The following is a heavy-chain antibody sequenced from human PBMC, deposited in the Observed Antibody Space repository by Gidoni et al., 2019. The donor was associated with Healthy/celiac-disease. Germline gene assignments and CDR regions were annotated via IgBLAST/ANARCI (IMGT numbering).Heavy chain of an antibody. J-gene: IGHJ4*02. V-gene: IGHV1-69*04. CDR1: GGTFRSYA. D-gene: IGHD3-22*01. CDR3: ARGRNLYYDSSGYNSRSWDFDY. Sequence: QVQLVQSGAEVKKPGSSVKVSCKASGGTFRSYAISWVRQAPGQGLEWMGRIIPILGIANYAQKFQGRVTITADKSTSTAYMELSSLRSEDTAVYYCARGRNLYYDSSGYNSRSWDFDYWGQGTLVTVSS. CDR2: IIPILGIA.